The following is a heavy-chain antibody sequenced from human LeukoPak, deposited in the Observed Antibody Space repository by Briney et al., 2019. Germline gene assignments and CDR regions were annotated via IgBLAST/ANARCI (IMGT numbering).Heavy chain of an antibody. J-gene: IGHJ4*02. CDR2: IYPGDSDT. CDR3: ARSSGSGSPFYFDY. Sequence: GESLKISCQSSGYTFTSYWIGWVRQMPGKGLQWMGIIYPGDSDTRYSPSFQGQVTISADKSISTAYLQWSSLKASDTAMYYCARSSGSGSPFYFDYWGQGTLVTVSS. CDR1: GYTFTSYW. D-gene: IGHD3-10*01. V-gene: IGHV5-51*01.